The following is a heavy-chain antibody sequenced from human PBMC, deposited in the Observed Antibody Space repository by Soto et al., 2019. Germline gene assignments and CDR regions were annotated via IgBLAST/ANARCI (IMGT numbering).Heavy chain of an antibody. J-gene: IGHJ6*03. CDR3: ARGRYYGSGSYYNLANYYYYYMDV. D-gene: IGHD3-10*01. CDR1: GGSFSGYY. CDR2: INHSGST. V-gene: IGHV4-34*01. Sequence: SETLSLTCAVYGGSFSGYYWSWIRQPPGKGLEWIGEINHSGSTNYNPSLKSRVTISVDTSKNQFSLKLSSVTAADTAVYYCARGRYYGSGSYYNLANYYYYYMDVWGKGTMVTVSS.